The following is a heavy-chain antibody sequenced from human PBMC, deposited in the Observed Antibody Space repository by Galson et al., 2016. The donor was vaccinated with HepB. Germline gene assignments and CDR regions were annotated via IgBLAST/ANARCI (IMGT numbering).Heavy chain of an antibody. CDR2: VYHTGTT. D-gene: IGHD4-17*01. Sequence: SETLSLTCVVSGGSVSSPKWWSWVRQFPGKGLEWIGEVYHTGTTTYNPSLKSRVTMSVDKSRNQFSLDLSSVTAADTAVYYCAKHDYGDYEWFDPWGQGTLVTVSS. CDR3: AKHDYGDYEWFDP. CDR1: GGSVSSPKW. V-gene: IGHV4-4*02. J-gene: IGHJ5*02.